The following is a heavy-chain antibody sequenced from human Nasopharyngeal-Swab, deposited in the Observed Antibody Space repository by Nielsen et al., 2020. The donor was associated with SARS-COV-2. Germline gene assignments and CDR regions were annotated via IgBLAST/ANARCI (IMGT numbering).Heavy chain of an antibody. CDR2: ISGSGGST. V-gene: IGHV3-23*01. J-gene: IGHJ4*02. CDR1: GFTFSSYA. CDR3: AKDSSSSPYYFDY. Sequence: GVLKIPCAASGFTFSSYAMSWVRQAPGKGLEWVSAISGSGGSTYYADSVKGRFTISRDNSKNTLYLQMNSLRAEDTAVYYCAKDSSSSPYYFDYWGQGTLVTVSS. D-gene: IGHD6-13*01.